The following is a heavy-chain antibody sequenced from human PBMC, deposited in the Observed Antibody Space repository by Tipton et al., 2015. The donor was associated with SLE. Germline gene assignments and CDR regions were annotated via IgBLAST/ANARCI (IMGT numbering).Heavy chain of an antibody. CDR2: ISYDGNNK. CDR3: ARAEAPGAFDI. V-gene: IGHV3-30*04. Sequence: SLRLSCAASGFTFSSYAMHWVRQAPGKGLEWVAVISYDGNNKYYADSVKGRFTISRDNAKNSLYLQMNSLRAEDTAVYYCARAEAPGAFDIWGQGAMVTVSS. J-gene: IGHJ3*02. CDR1: GFTFSSYA.